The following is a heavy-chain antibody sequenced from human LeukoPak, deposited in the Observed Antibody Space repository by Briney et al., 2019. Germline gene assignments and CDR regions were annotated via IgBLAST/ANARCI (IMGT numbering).Heavy chain of an antibody. CDR2: ISGSGGST. CDR1: GFTFSSYG. V-gene: IGHV3-23*01. CDR3: AKELGIGRYFDWLSEPNWFDP. Sequence: QAGGTLRLSCAASGFTFSSYGMSWVRQAPGKGREGVSAISGSGGSTYYADSVKGRFTISRDNSKNTLYLQMNSLRAEDTAVYYCAKELGIGRYFDWLSEPNWFDPWGQGTLVTVSS. J-gene: IGHJ5*02. D-gene: IGHD3-9*01.